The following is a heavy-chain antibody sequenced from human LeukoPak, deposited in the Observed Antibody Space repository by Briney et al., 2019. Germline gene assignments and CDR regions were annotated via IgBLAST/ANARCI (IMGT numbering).Heavy chain of an antibody. J-gene: IGHJ4*02. CDR3: AREQTPKQWLVR. D-gene: IGHD6-19*01. Sequence: NPSETLSLTCTVSGGSISSGSYYWSWIRQPAGKGLEWIGRIYTSGSTNYNPSLKSRVTISVDTSKNQFSLKLSSVTAADTAVYYCAREQTPKQWLVRWGQGTPVTVSS. CDR2: IYTSGST. V-gene: IGHV4-61*02. CDR1: GGSISSGSYY.